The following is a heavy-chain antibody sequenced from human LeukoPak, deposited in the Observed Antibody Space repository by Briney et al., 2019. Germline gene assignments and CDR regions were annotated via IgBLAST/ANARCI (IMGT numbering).Heavy chain of an antibody. CDR1: GFIFSHYG. CDR2: IRYDGRNQ. Sequence: PGGSLRLSCAASGFIFSHYGMPWVRQAPGKGLEWVAFIRYDGRNQYYAESVKGRFTISRDNSNNTLFLQLNSLRAEDTAIYYCAEGDITSWNYMSWGQGTLVTVYS. CDR3: AEGDITSWNYMS. V-gene: IGHV3-30*02. J-gene: IGHJ5*02. D-gene: IGHD2-2*01.